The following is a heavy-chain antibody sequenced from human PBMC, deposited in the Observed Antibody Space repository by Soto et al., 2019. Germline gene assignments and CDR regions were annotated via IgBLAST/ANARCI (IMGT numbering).Heavy chain of an antibody. CDR1: GGTFSSYA. Sequence: ASVKVSCKAFGGTFSSYAISWVRQAPGQGLEWMGGVIPLFGTTNYAPRFQGRVAITADERARTAYMDLSSLKSEDTAVYYCATNNRASYHFDYWGQGTLVTVSS. J-gene: IGHJ4*02. V-gene: IGHV1-69*13. D-gene: IGHD3-16*02. CDR3: ATNNRASYHFDY. CDR2: VIPLFGTT.